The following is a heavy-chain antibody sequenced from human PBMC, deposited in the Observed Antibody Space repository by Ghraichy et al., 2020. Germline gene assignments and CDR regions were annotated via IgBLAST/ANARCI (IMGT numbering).Heavy chain of an antibody. D-gene: IGHD2-15*01. J-gene: IGHJ4*02. CDR1: GFPISTYV. CDR3: ATGLQGLWYFAN. V-gene: IGHV3-23*01. Sequence: LSLTCAASGFPISTYVMAWVRQAPGKGLEWVSGISTSGDRTFNAESVKGRFTISRDNSKNMLFLQMSSLRAEDTATYHCATGLQGLWYFANWGQGSLVTVSS. CDR2: ISTSGDRT.